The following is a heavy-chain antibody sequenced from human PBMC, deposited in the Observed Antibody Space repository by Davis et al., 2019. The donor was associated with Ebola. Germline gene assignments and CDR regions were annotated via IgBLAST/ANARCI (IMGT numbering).Heavy chain of an antibody. CDR1: GFTFSSYA. Sequence: PGGSLRLSCAASGFTFSSYAMHWVRQAPGKGLEWVAVISYDGSNKYYADSVKGRFTISRDNSKNTLYLQMNSLRAEDTAVYYCARHSFGSSWPETNYYYYYMDVWGKGTTVTVSS. V-gene: IGHV3-30-3*01. D-gene: IGHD6-13*01. CDR3: ARHSFGSSWPETNYYYYYMDV. J-gene: IGHJ6*03. CDR2: ISYDGSNK.